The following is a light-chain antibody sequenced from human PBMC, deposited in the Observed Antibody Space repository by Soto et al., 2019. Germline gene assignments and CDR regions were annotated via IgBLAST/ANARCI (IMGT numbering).Light chain of an antibody. Sequence: DVVVTQSPLSLPVTLGQAVSISCRSSQSLVHRDGNTYLSWFRQRPGQSPRRLIYKVSNREAGVPDRFSGSGSGNDFTRKISRVEAEDVGLYYCMQGAHWPPITFDQGTRLEIK. CDR1: QSLVHRDGNTY. CDR3: MQGAHWPPIT. V-gene: IGKV2-30*02. J-gene: IGKJ5*01. CDR2: KVS.